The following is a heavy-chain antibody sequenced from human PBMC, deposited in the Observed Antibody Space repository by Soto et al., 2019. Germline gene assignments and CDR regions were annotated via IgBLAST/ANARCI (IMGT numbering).Heavy chain of an antibody. J-gene: IGHJ6*02. V-gene: IGHV1-3*01. D-gene: IGHD1-1*01. CDR3: ARGKGMEENYYYYGLDI. CDR2: INGGTGQT. CDR1: GYTFTTHA. Sequence: EASVKGSCNASGYTFTTHAMHCERHAPGQSLEWMGWINGGTGQTKHSQRFQGRVNITRDTSASTAYMELSSLRSEDTAVYYCARGKGMEENYYYYGLDIWGQGTTVTVYS.